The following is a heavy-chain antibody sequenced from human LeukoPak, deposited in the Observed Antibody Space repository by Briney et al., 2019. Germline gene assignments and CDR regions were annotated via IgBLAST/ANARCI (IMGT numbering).Heavy chain of an antibody. D-gene: IGHD1-26*01. CDR2: IIPIFGTA. V-gene: IGHV1-69*13. Sequence: ASVKVSCKASGGTFSSYAISWVRQAPGQGLEWMGGIIPIFGTANYAQKFQGRVTITADESTSTAYMELSSLRSEDTAVYYCARSSGSHYYFDYWGQGTLVAVSS. J-gene: IGHJ4*02. CDR3: ARSSGSHYYFDY. CDR1: GGTFSSYA.